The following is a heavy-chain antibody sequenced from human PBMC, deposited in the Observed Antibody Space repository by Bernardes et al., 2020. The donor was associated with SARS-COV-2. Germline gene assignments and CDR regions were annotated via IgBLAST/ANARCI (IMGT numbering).Heavy chain of an antibody. CDR1: GGSISTYY. V-gene: IGHV4-59*01. CDR2: IYYTGRT. Sequence: SETLSRTCIVSGGSISTYYWSWIRQPPGQGLEWIGYIYYTGRTNYNPSLKSRVSLSVDTSKNQFSLRLSSLTAADTAVYYCARLGGGEQQPWGRGTLVTVSS. D-gene: IGHD3-16*01. CDR3: ARLGGGEQQP. J-gene: IGHJ5*02.